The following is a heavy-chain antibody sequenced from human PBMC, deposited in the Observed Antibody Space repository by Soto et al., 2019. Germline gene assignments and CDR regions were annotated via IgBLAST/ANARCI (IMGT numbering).Heavy chain of an antibody. J-gene: IGHJ6*02. CDR1: GGSISSYY. V-gene: IGHV4-59*01. CDR3: ARDKRYYGSGSYYYYYGMDV. D-gene: IGHD3-10*01. CDR2: IYYSGST. Sequence: SETLSLTCTVSGGSISSYYWSWIRQPPGKGLEWIGYIYYSGSTNYNPSLKSRVTISVDTSKNQFSLKLSSVTAADTAVYYCARDKRYYGSGSYYYYYGMDVWGQRTTVTVSS.